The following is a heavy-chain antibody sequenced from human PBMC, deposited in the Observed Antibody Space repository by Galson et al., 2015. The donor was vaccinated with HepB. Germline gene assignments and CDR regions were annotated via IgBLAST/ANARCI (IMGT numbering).Heavy chain of an antibody. J-gene: IGHJ4*02. D-gene: IGHD3-22*01. Sequence: QSGAEVKKPGESLRISCKGSGYSFTSYWISWVHQMPGKGLEWMGRIDPSDSYTNYSPSFQGHVTISADKSISTAYLQWSSLKASDTAMYYCASRNANYYDSSGYSLWGQGTLVTVSS. CDR1: GYSFTSYW. V-gene: IGHV5-10-1*01. CDR3: ASRNANYYDSSGYSL. CDR2: IDPSDSYT.